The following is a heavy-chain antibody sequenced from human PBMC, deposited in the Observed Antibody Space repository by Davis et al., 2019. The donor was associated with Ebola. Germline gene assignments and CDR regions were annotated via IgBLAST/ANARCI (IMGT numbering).Heavy chain of an antibody. Sequence: PSETLSLTCTVSGDSISNSNYYWSWIRQPPGKRLEWIGSIYYTGSAYYNSSLNSRVTISVDTSKNQFSLKLSSVTAADTAMYYCAERGGSVWGQGTLVTVSS. CDR1: GDSISNSNYY. CDR3: AERGGSV. V-gene: IGHV4-61*01. CDR2: IYYTGSA. J-gene: IGHJ4*02. D-gene: IGHD3-16*01.